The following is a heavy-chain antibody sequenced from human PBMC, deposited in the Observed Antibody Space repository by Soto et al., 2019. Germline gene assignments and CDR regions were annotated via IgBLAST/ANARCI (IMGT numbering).Heavy chain of an antibody. CDR3: ARDGGRHSGGIDY. CDR1: GGTFSSYS. J-gene: IGHJ4*02. V-gene: IGHV1-69*01. Sequence: QVQLVQSGAEVKKPGSSVKVSCKASGGTFSSYSINWVRQAPGQGLEWMGEIIPIVGTANYAQKFQGRVTITADESTSTAYMELSSLRSDDTAMYYCARDGGRHSGGIDYWGQGTLVTVSS. CDR2: IIPIVGTA. D-gene: IGHD1-26*01.